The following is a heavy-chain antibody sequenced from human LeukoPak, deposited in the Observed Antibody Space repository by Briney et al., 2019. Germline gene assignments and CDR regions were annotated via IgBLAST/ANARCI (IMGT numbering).Heavy chain of an antibody. J-gene: IGHJ4*02. CDR1: GGSISSGSYY. V-gene: IGHV4-61*09. Sequence: SQTLSLTCTVSGGSISSGSYYWTWIRQPAGKGLEWIGHIYTSGSTGYNPSLKSRVTISVDTSKNQFSLKLSSVTAADTAVYYCAKVGRHYDSHFDYWGQGTLVTVSS. CDR3: AKVGRHYDSHFDY. CDR2: IYTSGST. D-gene: IGHD4-17*01.